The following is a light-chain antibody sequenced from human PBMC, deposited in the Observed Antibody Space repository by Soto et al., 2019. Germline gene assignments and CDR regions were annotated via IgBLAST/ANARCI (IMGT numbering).Light chain of an antibody. CDR3: QQGYSTPYT. CDR2: AAS. J-gene: IGKJ2*01. Sequence: DIQMTQSPSTLSGSVGDRVTITCRASQTISSWLAWYQQKPGKAPKLLIFAASSLQSGVPSRFSGSRSGPDFTLTISSLQPEDFATYYCQQGYSTPYTFGQGTKVDIK. V-gene: IGKV1-39*01. CDR1: QTISSW.